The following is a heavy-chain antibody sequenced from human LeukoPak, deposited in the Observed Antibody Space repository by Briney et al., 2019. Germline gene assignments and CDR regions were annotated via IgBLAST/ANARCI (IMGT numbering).Heavy chain of an antibody. CDR2: ISGSGGST. CDR1: GFTFSSYA. V-gene: IGHV3-23*01. CDR3: AKEYDSQAFDS. J-gene: IGHJ4*02. Sequence: PGGSLRLSCAASGFTFSSYAMRWVRQAPGRGLEWVSAISGSGGSTYYADSMNDRFTISRDNSKNTLYLQMNSLRAEDTAVYYCAKEYDSQAFDSWGQGTLVTVSS. D-gene: IGHD3-22*01.